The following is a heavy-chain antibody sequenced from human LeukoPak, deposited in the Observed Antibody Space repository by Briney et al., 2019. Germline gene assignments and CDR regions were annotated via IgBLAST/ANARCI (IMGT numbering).Heavy chain of an antibody. CDR1: GFTVSSNY. Sequence: PGGSLRLSCAASGFTVSSNYMSWVRQAPGKGMEWVSVIYRGGRTYYADSVKGRFTISRDNSKNTLYLQMNSLRAEDTAVYYCARDRDYWGQGTLVTVST. CDR2: IYRGGRT. CDR3: ARDRDY. J-gene: IGHJ4*02. V-gene: IGHV3-66*02.